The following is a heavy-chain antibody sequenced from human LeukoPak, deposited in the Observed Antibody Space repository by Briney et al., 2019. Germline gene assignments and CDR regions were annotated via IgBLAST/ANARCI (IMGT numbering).Heavy chain of an antibody. CDR3: ARHIVSTTCPDY. V-gene: IGHV5-51*01. J-gene: IGHJ4*02. CDR2: IYPGDSDT. D-gene: IGHD2-2*01. CDR1: GYIFTTYW. Sequence: GESLKISCKGSGYIFTTYWIGWVRQMPGKGLEWMGIIYPGDSDTRYSPSFQGQVTISVDESIDTAYLQWSSLKASDTAMYYCARHIVSTTCPDYWGQGTLVTVSS.